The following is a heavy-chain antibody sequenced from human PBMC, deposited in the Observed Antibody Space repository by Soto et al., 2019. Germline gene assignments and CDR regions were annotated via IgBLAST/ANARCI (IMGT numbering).Heavy chain of an antibody. CDR1: GGSISSGGYY. D-gene: IGHD3-10*01. CDR2: IYYSGST. Sequence: QVQLQESGPGLVKPSQTLSLTCTVSGGSISSGGYYWSWIRQHPGKGLEWIGYIYYSGSTYYNPSLNSRVTIAVDTSKNQCSLKLSSVTAADTAVYYCARKVRGVIDYWGQGTLVTVSS. J-gene: IGHJ4*02. V-gene: IGHV4-31*03. CDR3: ARKVRGVIDY.